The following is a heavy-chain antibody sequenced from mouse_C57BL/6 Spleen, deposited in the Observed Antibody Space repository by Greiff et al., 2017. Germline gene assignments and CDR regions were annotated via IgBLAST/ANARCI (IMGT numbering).Heavy chain of an antibody. Sequence: EVQLQQSGPELVKPGASVKISCKASGYTFTDYYMNWVKQSHGKSLEWIGDINPNNGGTRYNQKFKGKATLTVDKSSSTAYMELRSLTSEDSAVYYCARHGSSFFYAMGYWGQGTSVTVSS. CDR3: ARHGSSFFYAMGY. D-gene: IGHD1-1*01. CDR2: INPNNGGT. J-gene: IGHJ4*01. CDR1: GYTFTDYY. V-gene: IGHV1-26*01.